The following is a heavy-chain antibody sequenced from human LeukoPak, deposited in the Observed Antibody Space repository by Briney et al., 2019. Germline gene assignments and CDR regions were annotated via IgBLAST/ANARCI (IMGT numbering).Heavy chain of an antibody. V-gene: IGHV4-34*01. CDR3: ARRAGLIYYYYDSSGYYY. J-gene: IGHJ4*02. CDR1: GGSFSGYY. Sequence: PSETLSLTCAVYGGSFSGYYWSWIRQPPGKGLEWIGEINHSGSTNYNPSLKSRVTISVDTSKNQFSLKLSSVTAADTAVYYCARRAGLIYYYYDSSGYYYWGQGTLVTVSS. D-gene: IGHD3-22*01. CDR2: INHSGST.